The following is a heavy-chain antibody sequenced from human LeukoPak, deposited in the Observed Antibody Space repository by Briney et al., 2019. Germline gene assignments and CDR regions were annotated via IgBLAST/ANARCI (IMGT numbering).Heavy chain of an antibody. CDR3: AKDRAVATIGGIDY. Sequence: ASVKVSCKASGYTFTGYYMHWVRQAPGQGLEWMGWINPNSGGTNYAQKFQGRVTMTRDTSISKVYMELSRLRSDDTAVYYCAKDRAVATIGGIDYWGQGTLVTVSS. V-gene: IGHV1-2*02. CDR1: GYTFTGYY. CDR2: INPNSGGT. J-gene: IGHJ4*02. D-gene: IGHD5-12*01.